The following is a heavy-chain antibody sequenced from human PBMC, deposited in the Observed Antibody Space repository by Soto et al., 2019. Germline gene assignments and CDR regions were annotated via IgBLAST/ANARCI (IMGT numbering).Heavy chain of an antibody. Sequence: GESLKISCKGSGYTFTNYWIGWVRQMPGKGLEWMAIIYPGDSGTRYSPAFQGQVTISADKSISTAYLQWSSLKASDTAMYYCAKTPLYCDSGGYYWYFDSWGQGTLVTVSS. V-gene: IGHV5-51*01. CDR1: GYTFTNYW. D-gene: IGHD3-22*01. CDR2: IYPGDSGT. CDR3: AKTPLYCDSGGYYWYFDS. J-gene: IGHJ4*02.